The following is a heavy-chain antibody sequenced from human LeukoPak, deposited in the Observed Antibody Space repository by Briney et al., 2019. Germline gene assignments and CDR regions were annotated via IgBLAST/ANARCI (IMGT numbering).Heavy chain of an antibody. CDR3: AKGWMYGDLLNC. Sequence: GGSLRLSCAASGFTFRNYAMSWVRQAPGKGLEWVSVIDGGGGPTYYADSVRGRFTISRDNSKNTLYLQMKSLTAEDTAVYYCAKGWMYGDLLNCWGQGTLVTVSS. CDR2: IDGGGGPT. D-gene: IGHD3-10*02. V-gene: IGHV3-23*01. J-gene: IGHJ4*02. CDR1: GFTFRNYA.